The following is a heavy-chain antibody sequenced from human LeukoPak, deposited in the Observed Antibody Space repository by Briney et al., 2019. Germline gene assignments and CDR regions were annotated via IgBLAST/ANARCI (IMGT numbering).Heavy chain of an antibody. CDR1: GFTFSSYW. CDR3: ARDRRGRITIFGVVIIPDYFDY. J-gene: IGHJ4*02. CDR2: IKQDGSDK. V-gene: IGHV3-7*01. Sequence: PGGSLRLSCAASGFTFSSYWMSWVRQAPGKGLEWLANIKQDGSDKYDVDSVKGRFTISRDNAKNSLYLQMNSLRAEDTAVYYCARDRRGRITIFGVVIIPDYFDYWGQGTLVTVSS. D-gene: IGHD3-3*01.